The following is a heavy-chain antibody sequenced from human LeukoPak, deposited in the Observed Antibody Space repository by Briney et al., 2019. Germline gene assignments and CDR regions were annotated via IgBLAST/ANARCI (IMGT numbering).Heavy chain of an antibody. Sequence: GRSLRLSCTASGFTFGDYAMSWFRQAPGKGLEWVGFIRSKAYGGTTEYAASVKGRFTISRDDSKIIAYLQMNSLKTEDTAVYYCTRDRYCSGGSCYSPPNWFDPWGQGTLVTVSS. V-gene: IGHV3-49*03. CDR1: GFTFGDYA. D-gene: IGHD2-15*01. CDR2: IRSKAYGGTT. J-gene: IGHJ5*02. CDR3: TRDRYCSGGSCYSPPNWFDP.